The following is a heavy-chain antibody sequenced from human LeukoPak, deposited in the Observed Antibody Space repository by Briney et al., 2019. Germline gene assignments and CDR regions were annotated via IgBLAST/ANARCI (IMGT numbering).Heavy chain of an antibody. D-gene: IGHD3-9*01. Sequence: PGGSLRLSCTPSGFTFSGYTMNWVRQAPGKGLKWVSSISISDYYINYAESLEGRFTISRNNAENLLHLQMNRLKPEKPAMVYFSLGAGGTFWGQGTLVTVS. CDR2: ISISDYYI. CDR1: GFTFSGYT. CDR3: SLGAGGTF. J-gene: IGHJ4*02. V-gene: IGHV3-21*06.